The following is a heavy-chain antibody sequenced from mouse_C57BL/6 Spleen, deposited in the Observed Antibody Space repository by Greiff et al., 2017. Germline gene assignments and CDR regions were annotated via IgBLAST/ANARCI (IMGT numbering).Heavy chain of an antibody. CDR2: IDPSDSET. CDR1: GYTFTSYW. D-gene: IGHD1-1*01. V-gene: IGHV1-52*01. J-gene: IGHJ2*01. Sequence: VQLQQPGAELVRPGSSVKLSCKASGYTFTSYWMHWVKQRPIQGLEWIGNIDPSDSETHYNQKFKDKATLTVDKSSSTAYMQLSSLTSEDSAVYDCARHYGSSPYFDDWGQGTTLTVSS. CDR3: ARHYGSSPYFDD.